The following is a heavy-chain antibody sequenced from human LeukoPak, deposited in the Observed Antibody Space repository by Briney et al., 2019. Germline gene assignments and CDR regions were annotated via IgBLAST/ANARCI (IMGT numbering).Heavy chain of an antibody. V-gene: IGHV4-59*01. J-gene: IGHJ6*03. CDR3: AREGRGSVLRYFDWDYYYMDV. CDR2: IYYSGST. Sequence: PSETLSLTCTVSGGSISSYYWSWIRQPPGKGLEWIGYIYYSGSTNYNPSLKSRVTISVDTSKNQFSLKLSSVTAADTAVYYCAREGRGSVLRYFDWDYYYMDVWGKGTTVTVSS. CDR1: GGSISSYY. D-gene: IGHD3-9*01.